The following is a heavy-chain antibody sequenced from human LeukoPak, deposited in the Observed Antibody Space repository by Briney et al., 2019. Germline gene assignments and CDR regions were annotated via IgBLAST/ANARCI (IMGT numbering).Heavy chain of an antibody. V-gene: IGHV3-23*01. D-gene: IGHD3-10*01. CDR3: AKGQFGGLYFDY. J-gene: IGHJ4*02. Sequence: GRSLRLSCAASGFTFSSYAMSWVRQAPGKGLEWESAISGSGGSTSYADSVTGRVTISRDNSKNPLYLQMNSLRGQGTAVYYCAKGQFGGLYFDYWGEGTLVTVSS. CDR1: GFTFSSYA. CDR2: ISGSGGST.